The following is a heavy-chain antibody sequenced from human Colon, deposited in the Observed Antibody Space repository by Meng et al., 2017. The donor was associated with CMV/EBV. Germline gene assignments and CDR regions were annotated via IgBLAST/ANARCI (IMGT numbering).Heavy chain of an antibody. J-gene: IGHJ4*02. CDR2: ISNSDGTT. V-gene: IGHV3-48*03. CDR1: GFMLSSYM. Sequence: GGSLRLSCEASGFMLSSYMMNWVRQAPGKGLEWVSYISNSDGTTYYADSVKGRFTISRDNDKNSLYLQMNSLRAEDTAAYYCARERGGLCSSTNCQKTFDYWGQGTVVTVSS. CDR3: ARERGGLCSSTNCQKTFDY. D-gene: IGHD2-2*01.